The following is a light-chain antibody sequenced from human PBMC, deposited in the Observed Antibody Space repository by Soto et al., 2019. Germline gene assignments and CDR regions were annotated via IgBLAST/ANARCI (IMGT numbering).Light chain of an antibody. CDR3: QQYNHWPRGYT. CDR2: GVS. V-gene: IGKV3-15*01. J-gene: IGKJ2*01. CDR1: QSVIDD. Sequence: EIVLTQSPATLSVSPGERATLSCRADQSVIDDLAWYQQKPGQAPRLLFYGVSTRATGIPVRFSASGSGTEFTLTISSLQSEDFAVYYCQQYNHWPRGYTFGQGTKLEIK.